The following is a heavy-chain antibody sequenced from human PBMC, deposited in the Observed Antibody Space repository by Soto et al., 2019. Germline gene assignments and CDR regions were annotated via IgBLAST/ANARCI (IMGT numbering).Heavy chain of an antibody. CDR1: GFTFSSYG. CDR3: AKDTSLYYDFWSGYYTD. CDR2: ISYDGSNK. Sequence: PGGSLRLSCAASGFTFSSYGMHWVRQAPGKGLEWVAVISYDGSNKYYADSVKGRFTISRDNSKNTLYLQMNSLRAEDTAVYYCAKDTSLYYDFWSGYYTDWGQGTLVTVSS. D-gene: IGHD3-3*01. J-gene: IGHJ4*02. V-gene: IGHV3-30*18.